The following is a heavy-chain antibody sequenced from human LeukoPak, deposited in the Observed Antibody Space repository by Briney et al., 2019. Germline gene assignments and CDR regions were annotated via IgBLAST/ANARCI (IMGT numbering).Heavy chain of an antibody. Sequence: PGGSLRLSXAASGFTFSSYAMSWVRQAPGKGLEWVSAISGSGGSTYYADSVKGRFTISRDNSKNTLYLQMNSLRAEDTAVYYCAKPTYYYDSSGSRNYYFDYWGQGTLVTVSS. CDR2: ISGSGGST. CDR3: AKPTYYYDSSGSRNYYFDY. J-gene: IGHJ4*02. V-gene: IGHV3-23*01. CDR1: GFTFSSYA. D-gene: IGHD3-22*01.